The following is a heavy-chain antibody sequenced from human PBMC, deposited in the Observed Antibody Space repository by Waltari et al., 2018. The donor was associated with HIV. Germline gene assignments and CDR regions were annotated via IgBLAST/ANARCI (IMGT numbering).Heavy chain of an antibody. CDR2: ISGYNYNT. CDR1: GYSFRSYS. J-gene: IGHJ4*02. V-gene: IGHV1-18*04. CDR3: ARVESMLRVVHFDY. D-gene: IGHD3-16*01. Sequence: QIQLVESGGEMKKTGASVKVSCKASGYSFRSYSISWVRQAPGQVLEWMGWISGYNYNTKYAEKFQGRVTMTTDTSTSTAYMELRNLRSDDTAMYYCARVESMLRVVHFDYWGQGTLVTVSS.